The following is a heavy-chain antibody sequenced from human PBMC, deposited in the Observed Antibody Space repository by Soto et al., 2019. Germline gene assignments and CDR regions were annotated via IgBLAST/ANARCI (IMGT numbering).Heavy chain of an antibody. CDR1: GGTFSSDG. CDR3: ARGRXTYYYDSSGHSGWYFDL. CDR2: ITPIFRAT. Sequence: SVKVSCKASGGTFSSDGISWVRQAPGQGLEWMGGITPIFRATKYAQKFQGRVTITADESTSTAYMELSSLRSEDTAVYYCARGRXTYYYDSSGHSGWYFDLWGRGTLVTVSS. J-gene: IGHJ2*01. V-gene: IGHV1-69*13. D-gene: IGHD3-22*01.